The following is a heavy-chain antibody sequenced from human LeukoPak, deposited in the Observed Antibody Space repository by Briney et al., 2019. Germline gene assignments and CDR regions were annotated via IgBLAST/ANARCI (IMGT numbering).Heavy chain of an antibody. D-gene: IGHD5/OR15-5a*01. V-gene: IGHV3-48*03. CDR1: GFTFSSYE. CDR3: ARESVLDLLDY. Sequence: GGSLRLSCAASGFTFSSYEMNWVRQAPGEGLEWVSYISSSGSTIYYADSVKGRFTISRDNAKNSLYLQMNSLRAEDTAVYYCARESVLDLLDYWGQGPLVTVSS. CDR2: ISSSGSTI. J-gene: IGHJ4*02.